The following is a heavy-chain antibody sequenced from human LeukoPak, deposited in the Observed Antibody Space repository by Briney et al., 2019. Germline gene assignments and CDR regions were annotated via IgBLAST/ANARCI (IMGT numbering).Heavy chain of an antibody. CDR3: ASDGDDYVWGSYRFPQHP. Sequence: ASVKVSCKASGYTFAGYYMHWVRQAPGQGLEWMGWINPNSGGTNYAQKFQGRVTMTRDTSISTAYMELSRLRSDATAVYYCASDGDDYVWGSYRFPQHPWRQRTMVTVSS. CDR1: GYTFAGYY. V-gene: IGHV1-2*02. J-gene: IGHJ5*02. D-gene: IGHD3-16*02. CDR2: INPNSGGT.